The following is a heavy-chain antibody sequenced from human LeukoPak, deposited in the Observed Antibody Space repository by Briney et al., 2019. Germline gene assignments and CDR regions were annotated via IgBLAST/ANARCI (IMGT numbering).Heavy chain of an antibody. Sequence: PSETLSLTCTVSGGSISSYYWSWIRQPPGKGREWMGYIYYSGSTNYNPSLKSRVTISVDTSKNQFSLKLSSVTAADTAVYYCAGALRLGELSAKAVDYWGQGTLVTVSS. V-gene: IGHV4-59*01. J-gene: IGHJ4*02. D-gene: IGHD3-16*02. CDR1: GGSISSYY. CDR2: IYYSGST. CDR3: AGALRLGELSAKAVDY.